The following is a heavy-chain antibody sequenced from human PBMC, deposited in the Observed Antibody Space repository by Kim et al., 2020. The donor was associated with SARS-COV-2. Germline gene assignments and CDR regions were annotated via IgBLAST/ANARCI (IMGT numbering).Heavy chain of an antibody. Sequence: GESLKISCKGSGYSFTSYWIGWVRQMPGKGLEWMGIIYPGDSDTRYSPSFQGQVTISADKSISTAYLQWSSLKASDTAMYYCARHGRYCSGGSCYYDWFDPWGQGTLVTVSS. CDR3: ARHGRYCSGGSCYYDWFDP. D-gene: IGHD2-15*01. CDR1: GYSFTSYW. V-gene: IGHV5-51*01. CDR2: IYPGDSDT. J-gene: IGHJ5*02.